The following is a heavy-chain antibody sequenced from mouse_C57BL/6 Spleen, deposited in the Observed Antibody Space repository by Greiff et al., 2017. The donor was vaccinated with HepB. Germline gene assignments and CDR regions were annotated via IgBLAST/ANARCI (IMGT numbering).Heavy chain of an antibody. D-gene: IGHD2-4*01. J-gene: IGHJ1*03. CDR2: ISDGGSYT. CDR1: GFTFSSYA. Sequence: EVQGVESGGGLVKPGGSLKLSCAASGFTFSSYAMSWVRQTPEKRLEWVATISDGGSYTYYPDNVKGRFTISRDNAKNNLYLQMSHLKSEDTAMYYCAREGTMIRDWYFDVWGTGTTVTVSS. CDR3: AREGTMIRDWYFDV. V-gene: IGHV5-4*01.